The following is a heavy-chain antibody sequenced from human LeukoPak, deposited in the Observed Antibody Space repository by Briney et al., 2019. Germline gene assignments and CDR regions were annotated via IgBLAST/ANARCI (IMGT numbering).Heavy chain of an antibody. Sequence: SQTLSLTCAISGDSVSSNSAAWNWIRQSPSRGLEWLGRTYYRSKWYNDYAVSVKSRITINPDTSKNQFSLQLNSVTPEDTAVYYCATAYGSGDLRVAFDIWAKGQWSPSLQ. J-gene: IGHJ3*02. CDR2: TYYRSKWYN. D-gene: IGHD3-10*01. CDR3: ATAYGSGDLRVAFDI. CDR1: GDSVSSNSAA. V-gene: IGHV6-1*01.